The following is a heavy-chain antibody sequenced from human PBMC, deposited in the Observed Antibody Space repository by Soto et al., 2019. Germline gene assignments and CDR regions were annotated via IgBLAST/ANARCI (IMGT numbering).Heavy chain of an antibody. V-gene: IGHV5-51*01. Sequence: GESLKISCKGSGYTFTDYWIGWVRQLPGKGLEWMGIIYPGDSDTRYSPSFQGHVTITVDKSTSTAYLQWNTLKASDTAMYYCARHRGIAAAGTINDYNWFDPWGQGTLVTVSS. CDR1: GYTFTDYW. CDR3: ARHRGIAAAGTINDYNWFDP. J-gene: IGHJ5*02. D-gene: IGHD6-13*01. CDR2: IYPGDSDT.